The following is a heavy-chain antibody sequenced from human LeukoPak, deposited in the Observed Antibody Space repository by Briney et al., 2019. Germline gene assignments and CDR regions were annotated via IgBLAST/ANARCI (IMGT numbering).Heavy chain of an antibody. V-gene: IGHV1-18*01. J-gene: IGHJ4*02. CDR3: ARDDDYGDCESPVFDY. CDR2: ISAYNGNT. D-gene: IGHD4-17*01. CDR1: GYTFTSYG. Sequence: ASVKVSCKASGYTFTSYGISWVRQAPGQGLEWMGWISAYNGNTNYAQKLQGRVTMTTDTSTSTAYMELRSLRSDDTAVYYCARDDDYGDCESPVFDYWGQGTLVTVSS.